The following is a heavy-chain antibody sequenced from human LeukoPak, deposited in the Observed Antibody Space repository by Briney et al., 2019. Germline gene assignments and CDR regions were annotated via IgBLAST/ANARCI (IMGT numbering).Heavy chain of an antibody. J-gene: IGHJ4*02. CDR2: IYYSGST. CDR1: CGSLNSSNW. CDR3: ARDSPDSGYPFDY. Sequence: PSGTLSLICAVSCGSLNSSNWWRWARHPPGKGVEWMGEIYYSGSTNYNPSLTSRVTISVDKSKNQFSLKLSSVTAADTAVYYCARDSPDSGYPFDYWGQGTLVTVSS. D-gene: IGHD3-22*01. V-gene: IGHV4-4*02.